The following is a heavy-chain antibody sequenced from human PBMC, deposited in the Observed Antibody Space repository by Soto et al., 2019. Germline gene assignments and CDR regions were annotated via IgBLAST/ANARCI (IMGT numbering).Heavy chain of an antibody. V-gene: IGHV1-69*01. Sequence: QVQLVQSGAEVKKPGSSVKVSCKAAGGTFRNYPFSWVRQAPGQGLEWRGGIIPVVGIPNYAQKFQGRVTITADESTTPVYMELSSLRSEDTAVYYCARVLEFRDGYISHFDFWGQGTQVTVSS. CDR3: ARVLEFRDGYISHFDF. CDR1: GGTFRNYP. CDR2: IIPVVGIP. J-gene: IGHJ4*02. D-gene: IGHD5-12*01.